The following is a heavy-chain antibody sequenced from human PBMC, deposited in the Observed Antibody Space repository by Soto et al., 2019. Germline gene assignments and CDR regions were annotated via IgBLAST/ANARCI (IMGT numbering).Heavy chain of an antibody. CDR1: GGSISSGGTGSY. J-gene: IGHJ4*01. CDR3: AGGNDASKVRY. V-gene: IGHV4-31*03. Sequence: QVQLQESGPGLVKPSQTLSLTCTVSGGSISSGGTGSYWTWIRQLPGKGLEWIGYIYYTGNTYYNPSLKRRPTRSIDTSENQFSLKLTSVTAADTAVYFCAGGNDASKVRYWGHGTLVTVSS. CDR2: IYYTGNT. D-gene: IGHD2-2*01.